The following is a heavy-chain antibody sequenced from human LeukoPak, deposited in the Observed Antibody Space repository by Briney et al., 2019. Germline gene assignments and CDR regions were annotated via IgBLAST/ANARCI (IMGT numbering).Heavy chain of an antibody. J-gene: IGHJ5*02. Sequence: GASVKVSCKASGYTFTSYYMHWVRQAPGQGLEWMGIINPSGGSTSYAQKFQGRVTMTRDTSTSTVYMELSSLRSEDTAVYYCARGYSSGWYKRSWFDPWGQGTLVTVSS. CDR1: GYTFTSYY. CDR2: INPSGGST. V-gene: IGHV1-46*01. D-gene: IGHD6-19*01. CDR3: ARGYSSGWYKRSWFDP.